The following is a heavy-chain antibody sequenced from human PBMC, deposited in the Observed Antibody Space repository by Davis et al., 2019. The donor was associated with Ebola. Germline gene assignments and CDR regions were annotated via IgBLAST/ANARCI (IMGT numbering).Heavy chain of an antibody. J-gene: IGHJ4*02. CDR3: ARDRGVRGVIKDPFDY. V-gene: IGHV3-43*02. CDR1: GFTFDDYA. D-gene: IGHD3-10*01. Sequence: GESLKISCAASGFTFDDYAMHWVRQAPGKGLEWVSLISGDGGITYYADSVKGRFTISRDNAKNSLYLQMNSLRAEDTAVYYCARDRGVRGVIKDPFDYWGQGTLVTVSS. CDR2: ISGDGGIT.